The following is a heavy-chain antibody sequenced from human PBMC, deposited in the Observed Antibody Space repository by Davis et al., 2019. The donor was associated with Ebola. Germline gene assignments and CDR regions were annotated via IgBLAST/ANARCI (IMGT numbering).Heavy chain of an antibody. CDR2: INAGNGNT. V-gene: IGHV1-3*01. Sequence: ASVKVSCKASGYTFTSYAMHWVHQAPGQRLEWMGWINAGNGNTKYSQKFQGRVTITRDTSASTAYMELSSLRSEDTAVYYCARARPLVIRDKSYYFDYWGQGTLVTVSS. CDR1: GYTFTSYA. D-gene: IGHD3-9*01. J-gene: IGHJ4*02. CDR3: ARARPLVIRDKSYYFDY.